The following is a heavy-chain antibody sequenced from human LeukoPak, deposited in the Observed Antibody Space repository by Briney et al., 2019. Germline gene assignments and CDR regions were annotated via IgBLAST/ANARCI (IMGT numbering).Heavy chain of an antibody. CDR1: GGSLSRYY. J-gene: IGHJ6*03. Sequence: SEPLSLTCTVSGGSLSRYYWSWIRQPPGKGLEWIGYIYTSGRTNHSHSLKSRVTISVDTSKNHLYLKLSSVTAADTAVYYCARRRKGYGSDSWFYSIYYYYMDVWGKGTTVNVSS. CDR3: ARRRKGYGSDSWFYSIYYYYMDV. CDR2: IYTSGRT. V-gene: IGHV4-4*09. D-gene: IGHD2-15*01.